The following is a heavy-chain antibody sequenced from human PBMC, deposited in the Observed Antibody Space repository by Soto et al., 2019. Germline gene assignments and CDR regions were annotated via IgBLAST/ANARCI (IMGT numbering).Heavy chain of an antibody. Sequence: SETLSLTCTVSGGSISSYYWSWIRQTPGKGLEWIGYIFYFGSTNYNPSLKSRVTLSIDTSKNQLSLKLSSVTAADTAVYYCARLPGPWGQGTLVTVS. V-gene: IGHV4-59*12. CDR1: GGSISSYY. J-gene: IGHJ5*02. CDR3: ARLPGP. CDR2: IFYFGST.